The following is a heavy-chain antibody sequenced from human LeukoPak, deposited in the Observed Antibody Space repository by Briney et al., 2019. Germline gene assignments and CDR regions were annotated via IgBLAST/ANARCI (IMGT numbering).Heavy chain of an antibody. D-gene: IGHD1-26*01. CDR3: ARVGATGRVDP. CDR2: IYYSGST. J-gene: IGHJ5*02. Sequence: PSETLSLTCTVSGGSISSYYWSWIRQPPGKELEWIGYIYYSGSTNYNPSLKSRVTISVDTSKNQFSLKLSSVTAADTAVYYCARVGATGRVDPWGQGTLVTVSS. V-gene: IGHV4-59*01. CDR1: GGSISSYY.